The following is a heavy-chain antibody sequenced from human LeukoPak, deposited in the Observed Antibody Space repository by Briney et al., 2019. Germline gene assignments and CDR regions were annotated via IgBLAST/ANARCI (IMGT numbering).Heavy chain of an antibody. CDR3: ARDRKRYSGYDLLGVRDV. Sequence: GGTLRLSCVSSGFTFSNYWMKWVRQAPGKGLECVSSISSSSSYIYYADSGKGRFTISRDNAKNSLYLQMNSLRAEDTAVYYCARDRKRYSGYDLLGVRDVWGQGTTVTVSS. CDR1: GFTFSNYW. CDR2: ISSSSSYI. J-gene: IGHJ6*02. V-gene: IGHV3-21*01. D-gene: IGHD5-12*01.